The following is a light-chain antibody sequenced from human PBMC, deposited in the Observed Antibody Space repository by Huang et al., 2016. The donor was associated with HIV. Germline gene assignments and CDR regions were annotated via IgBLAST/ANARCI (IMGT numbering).Light chain of an antibody. J-gene: IGKJ1*01. CDR3: HQYYDTPQT. V-gene: IGKV4-1*01. CDR1: QSVLKTSNNKNC. CDR2: SVS. Sequence: DIVVTQSPDSLALSLGGRAAINCTASQSVLKTSNNKNCLSWSQLKPGQPPKLLIYSVSTRESGVPDRFIGSGSGTHFTRTIASLQAEDVAVYYYHQYYDTPQTFGQRTKVEVK.